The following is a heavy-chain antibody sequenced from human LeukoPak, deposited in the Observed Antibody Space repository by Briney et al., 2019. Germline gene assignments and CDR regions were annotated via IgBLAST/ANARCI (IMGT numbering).Heavy chain of an antibody. V-gene: IGHV4-61*02. CDR2: VYASGST. D-gene: IGHD3-16*02. J-gene: IGHJ4*02. CDR3: ARVGTAGTYRDNYFDF. Sequence: SETLSLTCSVSGTSLNSGSRYWSWIRRPAGRGLEWVGRVYASGSTNYNPSLKSRVTISIDTSRNHFSLKMTSVTAADTAVYYCARVGTAGTYRDNYFDFWGQGALVTVSS. CDR1: GTSLNSGSRY.